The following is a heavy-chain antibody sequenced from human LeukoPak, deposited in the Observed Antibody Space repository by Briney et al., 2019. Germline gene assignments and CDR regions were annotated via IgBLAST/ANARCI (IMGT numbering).Heavy chain of an antibody. CDR1: GFTFSSYA. Sequence: GGSLRLSCAASGFTFSSYAMSWVRQAPGKGLEWVSAISGSGGSTYYADSVKGRFTISRDNSKNTLYLQMNSLRAEDTAVYYCAYSHCTNGVCPNWFDPWGQGTLVTVSS. CDR3: AYSHCTNGVCPNWFDP. D-gene: IGHD2-8*01. J-gene: IGHJ5*02. V-gene: IGHV3-23*01. CDR2: ISGSGGST.